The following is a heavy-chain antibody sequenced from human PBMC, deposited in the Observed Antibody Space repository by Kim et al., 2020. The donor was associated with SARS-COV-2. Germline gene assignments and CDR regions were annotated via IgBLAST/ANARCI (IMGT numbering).Heavy chain of an antibody. D-gene: IGHD3-10*01. Sequence: GGSLRLSCAASGFTFSDYYMSWIRQAPGKGLEWVSYISSSSSYTNYADSVKGRFTISRDNAKNSLYLQMNSLRAEDTAVYYCARDWGGQYGSGSYFDYWGQGTLVTVSS. CDR3: ARDWGGQYGSGSYFDY. V-gene: IGHV3-11*06. CDR1: GFTFSDYY. CDR2: ISSSSSYT. J-gene: IGHJ4*02.